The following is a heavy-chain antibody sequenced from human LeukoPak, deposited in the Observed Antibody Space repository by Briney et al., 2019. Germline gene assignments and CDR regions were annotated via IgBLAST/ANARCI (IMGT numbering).Heavy chain of an antibody. CDR1: GGSISYYY. CDR3: ARSYSGTGYYYYGMDV. J-gene: IGHJ6*02. D-gene: IGHD1-26*01. CDR2: IYYTGTT. V-gene: IGHV4-59*01. Sequence: PSETLSLTCTVSGGSISYYYWSWTRQPPGKGLEWIAYIYYTGTTNYNPSLKSRVTISLDTSKNQFSLKLTSVTPADTAVYYCARSYSGTGYYYYGMDVWGQGTTVTVSS.